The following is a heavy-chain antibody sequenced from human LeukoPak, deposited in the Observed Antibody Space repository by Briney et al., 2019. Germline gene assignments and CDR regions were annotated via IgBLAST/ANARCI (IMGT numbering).Heavy chain of an antibody. D-gene: IGHD4-11*01. V-gene: IGHV4-39*07. J-gene: IGHJ5*02. CDR1: GGSISSSSYY. CDR3: ARGTNRDYSNYERRGRYNWFDP. CDR2: IYYSGST. Sequence: SETLSLTCTVSGGSISSSSYYWGWIRQPPGKGLEWIGSIYYSGSTYYNPSLKSRVTISVDTSKNQFSLKLSSVTAADTAVYYCARGTNRDYSNYERRGRYNWFDPWGQGTLVTVSS.